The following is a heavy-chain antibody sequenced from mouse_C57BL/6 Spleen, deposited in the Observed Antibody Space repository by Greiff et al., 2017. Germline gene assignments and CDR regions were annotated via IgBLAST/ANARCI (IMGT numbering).Heavy chain of an antibody. V-gene: IGHV1-82*01. CDR1: GYAFSSSW. CDR3: AKSYPRGD. Sequence: QVQLQQSGPELVKPGASVKISCKASGYAFSSSWMNWVKQRPGKGLEWIGRIYPGDGDTNYNGKFTGKATLTADKSSSTASMQLSSLTSEDSAVYFCAKSYPRGDRGQGTTLTVAS. D-gene: IGHD3-1*01. CDR2: IYPGDGDT. J-gene: IGHJ2*01.